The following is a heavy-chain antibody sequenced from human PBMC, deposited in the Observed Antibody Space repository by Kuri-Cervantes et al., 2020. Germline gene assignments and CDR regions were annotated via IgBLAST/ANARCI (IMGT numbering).Heavy chain of an antibody. CDR1: GGSFSGYY. Sequence: SETLSLTCAVYGGSFSGYYWSWIRQPPGKGLEWIGEINHSGSTNYNPSLKSRLTISVDTSKNQFSLRLSSVTAADTAVYYCARESYYYGSGNYFDYWGQGTLVTDSS. J-gene: IGHJ4*02. D-gene: IGHD3-10*01. V-gene: IGHV4-34*01. CDR2: INHSGST. CDR3: ARESYYYGSGNYFDY.